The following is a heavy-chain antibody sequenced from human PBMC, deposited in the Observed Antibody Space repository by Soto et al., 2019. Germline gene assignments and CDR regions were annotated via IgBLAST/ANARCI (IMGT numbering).Heavy chain of an antibody. D-gene: IGHD6-13*01. CDR1: GESFSGYI. Sequence: SETLSLTCTVYGESFSGYIWTWIRQTPGKGLQWIGQINHSGSTYYNPSLKSRVTISVDTSKNQFSLKLSSVTAADTAVYYCARGGIAAAAPPDYWGQGTLVTVSS. CDR3: ARGGIAAAAPPDY. CDR2: INHSGST. J-gene: IGHJ4*02. V-gene: IGHV4-34*09.